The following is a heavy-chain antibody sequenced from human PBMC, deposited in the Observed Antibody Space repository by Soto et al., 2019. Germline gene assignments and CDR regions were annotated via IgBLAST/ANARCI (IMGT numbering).Heavy chain of an antibody. Sequence: PSETLSLTCTVSGGSISSYYWSWIRQPPGKGLEWIGYIYYSGITDYNPSLKSRVTISVDTSKSQFSLKLSSVTAADTAVYYCARYGSGSSVWFDPWGQGTLVTVSS. CDR1: GGSISSYY. CDR3: ARYGSGSSVWFDP. D-gene: IGHD3-10*01. J-gene: IGHJ5*02. V-gene: IGHV4-59*01. CDR2: IYYSGIT.